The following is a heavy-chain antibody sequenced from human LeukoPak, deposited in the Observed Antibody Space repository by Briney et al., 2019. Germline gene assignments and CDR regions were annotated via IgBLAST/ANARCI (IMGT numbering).Heavy chain of an antibody. CDR3: AKDKVYCSSTSCPDAFDI. V-gene: IGHV3-23*01. Sequence: GGSLRLSCAASGFTFSSYAMSWVRQAPGKGLEWVSAISGSGGSTYYADSVKGRFTISRDNSKNTLYLQMNSLRAEDTVVYYCAKDKVYCSSTSCPDAFDIWGQGTMVTVSS. J-gene: IGHJ3*02. CDR1: GFTFSSYA. D-gene: IGHD2-2*01. CDR2: ISGSGGST.